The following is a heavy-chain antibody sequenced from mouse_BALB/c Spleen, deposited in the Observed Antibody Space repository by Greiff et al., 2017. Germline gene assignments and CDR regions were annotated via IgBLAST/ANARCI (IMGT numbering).Heavy chain of an antibody. D-gene: IGHD1-1*01. CDR1: GFNIKDTY. V-gene: IGHV14-3*02. Sequence: VQLKQSGAELVKPGASVKLSCTASGFNIKDTYMHWVKQRPEQGLEWIGRIDPANGNTKYDPKFQGKATITADTYSNTAYLQLSSLTSEDTAVYYCARSTTVVADYWGQGTTLTVSS. CDR3: ARSTTVVADY. CDR2: IDPANGNT. J-gene: IGHJ2*01.